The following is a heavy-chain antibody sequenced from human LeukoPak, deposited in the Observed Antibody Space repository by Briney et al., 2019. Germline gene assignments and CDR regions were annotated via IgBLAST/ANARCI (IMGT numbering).Heavy chain of an antibody. V-gene: IGHV4-39*01. D-gene: IGHD2-2*01. J-gene: IGHJ6*02. CDR1: GGSISSSSYY. CDR2: IYYSGST. Sequence: SETLSLTCTVSGGSISSSSYYWGWIPQPPGKGLEWIGSIYYSGSTYYNPSLKSRVTISVDTSKNQFSLKLSSVTAADTAVYYCAASSSTSYLWDYGMDVWGQGTTVTVSS. CDR3: AASSSTSYLWDYGMDV.